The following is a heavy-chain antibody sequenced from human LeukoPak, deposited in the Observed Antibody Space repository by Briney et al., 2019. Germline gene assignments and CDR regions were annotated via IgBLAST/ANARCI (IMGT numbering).Heavy chain of an antibody. CDR2: INWNGANT. V-gene: IGHV3-20*04. J-gene: IGHJ4*02. CDR3: AREWVREVSLYYY. D-gene: IGHD3-10*01. CDR1: GFTFDVYA. Sequence: GGSLRLSCAASGFTFDVYAMSCGRHAPGGGVECVSGINWNGANTGYADSVKARSNISRDNAKNSLSLQMNSLRAEDTALYYCAREWVREVSLYYYWGQGTLVTVSS.